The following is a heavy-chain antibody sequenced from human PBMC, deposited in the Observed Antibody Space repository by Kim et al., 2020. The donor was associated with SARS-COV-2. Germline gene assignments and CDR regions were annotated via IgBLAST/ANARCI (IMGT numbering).Heavy chain of an antibody. CDR1: GFTFSSYS. CDR2: ISSSSSYI. Sequence: GGSLRLSCAASGFTFSSYSMNWVRQAPGKGLEWVSSISSSSSYIYYADSVKGRFTISRDNAKNSLYLQMNSLRAEDTAVYYCARVKDSSTQLYVMDVWGQGTTVTVSS. D-gene: IGHD4-4*01. V-gene: IGHV3-21*01. J-gene: IGHJ6*02. CDR3: ARVKDSSTQLYVMDV.